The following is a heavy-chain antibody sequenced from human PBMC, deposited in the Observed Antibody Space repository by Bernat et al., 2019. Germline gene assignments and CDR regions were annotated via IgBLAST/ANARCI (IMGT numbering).Heavy chain of an antibody. CDR1: VFPFSSYN. D-gene: IGHD3-9*01. CDR2: ITGSGSYI. Sequence: EVQLVESGGGLVKPGGSLRLSCAASVFPFSSYNMNWVRQAPGTGLEWVSSITGSGSYIYYADSVKGRFTVSRDDAKNSLYLQMNSLRAEDTAVYYCARASLDRYYFDYWGQGTLVTVSS. V-gene: IGHV3-21*01. J-gene: IGHJ4*02. CDR3: ARASLDRYYFDY.